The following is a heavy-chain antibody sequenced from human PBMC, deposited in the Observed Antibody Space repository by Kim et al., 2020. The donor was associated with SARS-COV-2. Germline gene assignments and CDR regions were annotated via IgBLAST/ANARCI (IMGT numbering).Heavy chain of an antibody. J-gene: IGHJ4*02. CDR3: ARDAGYSGYDW. CDR2: IITKTGHP. V-gene: IGHV7-4-1*02. D-gene: IGHD5-12*01. Sequence: ASVKVSCKASGYTFTRYGLNWVRQAPGQGLEWMGWIITKTGHPTYDQGFTGRLVFSLDTSASTAYLQISSLKPEDTAIYYCARDAGYSGYDWWGQGTLVTASA. CDR1: GYTFTRYG.